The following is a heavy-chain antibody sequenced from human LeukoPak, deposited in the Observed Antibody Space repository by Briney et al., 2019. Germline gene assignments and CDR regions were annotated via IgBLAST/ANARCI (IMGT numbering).Heavy chain of an antibody. CDR3: ARAEGSGYYSRIGAFDI. Sequence: SETLSLTCTVSGGSISSHYWSWIRQPPGKGLEWIGYIYYSGSTNYNPSLKSRVTISVDTSKNQFSLKLSSVTAADTAVYCCARAEGSGYYSRIGAFDIWGQGTMVTVSS. CDR1: GGSISSHY. CDR2: IYYSGST. D-gene: IGHD3-3*01. J-gene: IGHJ3*02. V-gene: IGHV4-59*11.